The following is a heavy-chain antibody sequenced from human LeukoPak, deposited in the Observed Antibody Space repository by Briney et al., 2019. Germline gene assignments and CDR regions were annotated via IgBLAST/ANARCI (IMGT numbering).Heavy chain of an antibody. CDR3: ARALGRYCGSISCDTIDY. Sequence: SETLSLTCTVSGGSISSGSYYWSWIRQPAGKGLEWIGRIYTSGGTNYNPSLKSRVTISVDTSKNQFSLKLSSVTAADTAVYYCARALGRYCGSISCDTIDYWGQGTLVTVSS. CDR1: GGSISSGSYY. CDR2: IYTSGGT. D-gene: IGHD2-2*02. J-gene: IGHJ4*02. V-gene: IGHV4-61*02.